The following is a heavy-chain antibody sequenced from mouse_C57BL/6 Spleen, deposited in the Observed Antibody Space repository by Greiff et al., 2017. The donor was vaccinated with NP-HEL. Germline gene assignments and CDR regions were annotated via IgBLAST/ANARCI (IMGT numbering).Heavy chain of an antibody. Sequence: EVKLMESGGGLVKPGGSLKLSCAASGFTFSDYGMHWVRQAPEKGMEWVAYISSGSSTIYYADTVKGRFTISRDNAKNTLFLQMTSLRSEDTAMYYCASAYYSNYFYYAMDYWGQGTSVTVSS. CDR2: ISSGSSTI. CDR1: GFTFSDYG. V-gene: IGHV5-17*01. J-gene: IGHJ4*01. D-gene: IGHD2-5*01. CDR3: ASAYYSNYFYYAMDY.